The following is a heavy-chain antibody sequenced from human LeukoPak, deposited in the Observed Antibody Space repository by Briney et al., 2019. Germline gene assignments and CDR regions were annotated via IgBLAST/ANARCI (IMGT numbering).Heavy chain of an antibody. J-gene: IGHJ4*02. D-gene: IGHD6-19*01. CDR1: GYSISSGYY. CDR2: IYHSGST. Sequence: SETLSLTCTVSGYSISSGYYWGWIRQPPGKGLEWIGSIYHSGSTYYNPSLKSRVTISVDTSKNQFSLKLSSVTAADTAVYYCARAQWLGLFDYWGQGTLVTVSS. CDR3: ARAQWLGLFDY. V-gene: IGHV4-38-2*02.